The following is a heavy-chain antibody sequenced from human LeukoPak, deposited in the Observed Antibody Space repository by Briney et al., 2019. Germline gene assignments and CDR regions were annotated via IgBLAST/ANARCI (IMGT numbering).Heavy chain of an antibody. Sequence: GGSLRLSCAASGFSFSSYAMSWVRQAPGKGPEWVSTITGGGGSTYYADSVKGRFTISRDNSKDTSYLQMNSLRVEDTAVYYCAKARIAATIYPKEVNFDYWGQGTLATVSS. CDR1: GFSFSSYA. CDR2: ITGGGGST. J-gene: IGHJ4*02. D-gene: IGHD5-12*01. V-gene: IGHV3-23*01. CDR3: AKARIAATIYPKEVNFDY.